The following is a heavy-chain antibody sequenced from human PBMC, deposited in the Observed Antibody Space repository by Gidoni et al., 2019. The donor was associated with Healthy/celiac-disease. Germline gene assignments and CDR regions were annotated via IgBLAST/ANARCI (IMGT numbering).Heavy chain of an antibody. V-gene: IGHV3-23*01. CDR2: ISGSGCST. J-gene: IGHJ4*02. CDR1: GFAFSSYS. Sequence: ELKLLESGGGLVQPGGSLRLSCAAAGFAFSSYSMSGVRQAPGKGLEWVSAISGSGCSTYYADSVKGRFTISRDNSKNTLYLQMNSLRAEDTAVYYCAREYDSSGYYYFESYRPFDYWGQGTLVTVSS. CDR3: AREYDSSGYYYFESYRPFDY. D-gene: IGHD3-22*01.